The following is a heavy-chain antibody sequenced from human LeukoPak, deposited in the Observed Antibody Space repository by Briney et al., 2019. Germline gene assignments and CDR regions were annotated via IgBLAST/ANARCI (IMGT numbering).Heavy chain of an antibody. Sequence: GGSLRRSCAAAGFTCDAFAMHWVRQAPGKGREWVSLISGDGGSTYYADSVKGRFTTSRDNSKNSLYPQMNSLTTEDTALYYCAKDRGGYSYAADYWGQGTLVTVSS. CDR3: AKDRGGYSYAADY. CDR2: ISGDGGST. CDR1: GFTCDAFA. V-gene: IGHV3-43*02. D-gene: IGHD5-18*01. J-gene: IGHJ4*02.